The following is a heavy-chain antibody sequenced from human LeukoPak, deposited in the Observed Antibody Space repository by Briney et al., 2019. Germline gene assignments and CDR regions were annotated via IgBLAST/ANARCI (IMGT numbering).Heavy chain of an antibody. CDR3: ARASAVAGTRHY. Sequence: GGSLRLSCAASGFTFSSYSMNWVRQAPGKGLEGVSSISSSSSYRYYADSVKGRFTISRDNAKNSLYLQMNSLRAEDTAVYYCARASAVAGTRHYWGQGTLVTVSS. J-gene: IGHJ4*02. CDR2: ISSSSSYR. V-gene: IGHV3-21*01. CDR1: GFTFSSYS. D-gene: IGHD6-19*01.